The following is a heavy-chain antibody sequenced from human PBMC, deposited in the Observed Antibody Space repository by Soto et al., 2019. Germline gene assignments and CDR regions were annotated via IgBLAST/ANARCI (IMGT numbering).Heavy chain of an antibody. J-gene: IGHJ6*02. CDR1: GFTFGDYA. Sequence: GGSLRLSCAASGFTFGDYAMHWVRQVPGKGLEWVSGFKWNSGDVGYADSVKGRFTISRDNAKNSLYLQMNSLRPEDTAVYYCAKDRSSGSPYYGMDFWGQGTMVTVSS. CDR3: AKDRSSGSPYYGMDF. D-gene: IGHD3-10*01. V-gene: IGHV3-9*01. CDR2: FKWNSGDV.